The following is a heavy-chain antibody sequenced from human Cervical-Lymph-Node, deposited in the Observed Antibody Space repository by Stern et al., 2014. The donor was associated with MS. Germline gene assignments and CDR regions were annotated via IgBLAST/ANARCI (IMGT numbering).Heavy chain of an antibody. J-gene: IGHJ4*02. D-gene: IGHD6-6*01. CDR2: IIPNLGTA. Sequence: QVQLVQSGAEVKKPGSAVKVSCKASGDTFSSSTFSWVRQAPGQGLEWMGGIIPNLGTADYAQNFRGRVTITADESTTTVYMELSSLKSEDTAVYFCARSYSNSAMLVYWGQGTLVTVSS. CDR3: ARSYSNSAMLVY. CDR1: GDTFSSST. V-gene: IGHV1-69*01.